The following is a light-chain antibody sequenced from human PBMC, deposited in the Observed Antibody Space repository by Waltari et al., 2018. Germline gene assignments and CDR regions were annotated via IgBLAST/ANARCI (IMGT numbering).Light chain of an antibody. J-gene: IGKJ1*01. CDR2: DAS. CDR3: QQYGTSPRT. CDR1: HSFSNNF. V-gene: IGKV3-20*01. Sequence: VLTQSPGTLSLSPGERATLSCRASHSFSNNFLAWYQQKPGQAPRRLIDDASSRATGIPERFSGSGSETEFTLTISRLEPEDYAVYYCQQYGTSPRTFGQGTKVEIK.